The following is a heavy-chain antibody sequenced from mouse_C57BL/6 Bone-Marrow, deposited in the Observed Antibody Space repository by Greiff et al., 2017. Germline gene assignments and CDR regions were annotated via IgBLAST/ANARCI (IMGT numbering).Heavy chain of an antibody. V-gene: IGHV14-4*01. CDR1: GFNIKDDY. CDR2: IDPENGDT. CDR3: TRCYDCYAMDY. J-gene: IGHJ4*01. Sequence: VQLQQSGAELVRPGASVKLSCTASGFNIKDDYMHWVKQRPEQGLEWIGWIDPENGDTEYASKFQGKATITADTSSNTAYLQLSSLTSADTAVYYSTRCYDCYAMDYWGQGTSVTVSA. D-gene: IGHD1-1*01.